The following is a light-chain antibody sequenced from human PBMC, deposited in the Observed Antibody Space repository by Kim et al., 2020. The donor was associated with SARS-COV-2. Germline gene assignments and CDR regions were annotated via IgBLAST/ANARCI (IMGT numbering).Light chain of an antibody. CDR1: QGINIY. V-gene: IGKV1-16*02. J-gene: IGKJ1*01. CDR2: GAS. Sequence: DILMTQSPSSLSASIGDRVTITCRASQGINIYLAWLQQKPGKAPKSLIYGASNLESGVPSKFSGSGSGTDFTLTINNLQPEDFATYYCEQYHSYPWTFGQGTKVEIK. CDR3: EQYHSYPWT.